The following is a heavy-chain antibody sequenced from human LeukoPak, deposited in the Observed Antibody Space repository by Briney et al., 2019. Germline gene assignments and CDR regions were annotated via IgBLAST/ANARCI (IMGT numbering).Heavy chain of an antibody. CDR1: GFTFSSYW. CDR2: IKQDGSEK. V-gene: IGHV3-7*01. D-gene: IGHD4-23*01. J-gene: IGHJ5*02. CDR3: VRQEPYGGKTFDP. Sequence: PGGSLRLSCAASGFTFSSYWMSWVRQAPGKGLEWVANIKQDGSEKYYVDSVKGRFTISRDNAKNSLYLQMNRLRAEDTAVYYCVRQEPYGGKTFDPWGQGTLVTVSP.